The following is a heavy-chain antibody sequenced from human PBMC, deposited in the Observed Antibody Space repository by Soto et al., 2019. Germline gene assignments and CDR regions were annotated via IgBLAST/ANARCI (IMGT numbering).Heavy chain of an antibody. D-gene: IGHD5-12*01. CDR3: AKETGHRGPDDY. CDR1: AFTFRNYG. J-gene: IGHJ4*02. V-gene: IGHV3-23*01. Sequence: EVQLLESGGGLVQPGGSLRLSCAASAFTFRNYGMNWVRKAPGKGLEWVSAISGSGDNTYYADSVKGRFTISRDNCKNILYLQMNSLRSEDPAVYYCAKETGHRGPDDYWGQGTLVTVSS. CDR2: ISGSGDNT.